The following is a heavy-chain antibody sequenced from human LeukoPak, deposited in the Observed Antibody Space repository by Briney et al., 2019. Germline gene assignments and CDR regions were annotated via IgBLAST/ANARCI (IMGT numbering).Heavy chain of an antibody. D-gene: IGHD3-3*01. CDR2: ISSSSSYI. J-gene: IGHJ4*02. Sequence: GGSLRLSCAASGFTFSSYSMNRVRQAPGKGLEWVSSISSSSSYIYYADSVKGRFTISRDNAKNSLYLQMNSLRAEDTAVYYCARDRYYDFWSGSPFDYWGQGTLVTVSS. V-gene: IGHV3-21*01. CDR3: ARDRYYDFWSGSPFDY. CDR1: GFTFSSYS.